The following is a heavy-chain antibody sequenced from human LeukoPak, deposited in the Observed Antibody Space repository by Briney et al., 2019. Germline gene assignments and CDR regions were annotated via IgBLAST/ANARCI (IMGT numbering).Heavy chain of an antibody. CDR3: ARVHSGGPCYYGMDV. Sequence: SETLSLTCTVSGDSISTYYWSWIRQPPGKGLEWIGYIHYSGNTNYHPSLKGRVTISIDTSKNQFSLKLTSVTAADTAVYYCARVHSGGPCYYGMDVWGQGTTVTVSS. CDR2: IHYSGNT. J-gene: IGHJ6*02. V-gene: IGHV4-59*01. D-gene: IGHD2-15*01. CDR1: GDSISTYY.